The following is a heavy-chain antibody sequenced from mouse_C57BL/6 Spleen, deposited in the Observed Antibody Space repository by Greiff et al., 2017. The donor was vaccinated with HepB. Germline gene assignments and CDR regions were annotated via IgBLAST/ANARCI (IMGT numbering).Heavy chain of an antibody. CDR3: ASYGSSSHYAMDY. V-gene: IGHV2-5*01. D-gene: IGHD1-1*01. CDR1: GFSLTSYG. CDR2: IWRGGST. Sequence: QVHVKQSGPGLVQPSQRLSITCTVSGFSLTSYGVHWVRQSPGKGLEWLGVIWRGGSTDYNAAFMSRLSITKDNSKSQVFFKMNSLQADDTAIYYCASYGSSSHYAMDYWGQGTSVTVSS. J-gene: IGHJ4*01.